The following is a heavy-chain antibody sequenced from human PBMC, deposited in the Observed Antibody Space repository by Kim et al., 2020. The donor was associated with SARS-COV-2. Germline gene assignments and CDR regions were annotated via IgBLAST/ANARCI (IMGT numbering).Heavy chain of an antibody. CDR2: IDPSDSYT. D-gene: IGHD6-6*01. CDR3: ARLRNLIAARRYYYYGMDV. J-gene: IGHJ6*02. V-gene: IGHV5-10-1*01. Sequence: GESLKISCKGSGYSFTSYWISWVRQMPGKGLEWMGRIDPSDSYTNYSPSFQGHVTISADKSISTAYLQWSSLKASDTAMYYCARLRNLIAARRYYYYGMDVWGQGTTVTVSS. CDR1: GYSFTSYW.